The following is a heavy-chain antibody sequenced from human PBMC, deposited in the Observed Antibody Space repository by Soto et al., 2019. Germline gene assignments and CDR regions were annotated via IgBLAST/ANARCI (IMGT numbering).Heavy chain of an antibody. CDR1: GFTFSDHY. CDR3: ARGPTYYYDSSGYYYAGYFDY. Sequence: GGSLRLSCAASGFTFSDHYMDWVRQAPGKGLEWVGRTRNKANSYTTEYAASVKGRFTISRDDSQNSLYLQMNSLKTEDTAVYYCARGPTYYYDSSGYYYAGYFDYWGQGTLVTVSS. J-gene: IGHJ4*02. V-gene: IGHV3-72*01. CDR2: TRNKANSYTT. D-gene: IGHD3-22*01.